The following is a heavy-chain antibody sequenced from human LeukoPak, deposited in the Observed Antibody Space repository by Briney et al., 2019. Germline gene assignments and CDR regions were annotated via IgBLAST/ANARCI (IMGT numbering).Heavy chain of an antibody. J-gene: IGHJ2*01. CDR3: AMNKRNRVTTGWYFDL. Sequence: GGSLRLSCAASGFTFSSYGMNWVRQAPGKGLEWVSFVSIGGSFIYYADSVKGRFTISRDNAKNSLYLQMNSLTAEDTAEYYCAMNKRNRVTTGWYFDLWGRGTLVSVSS. CDR2: VSIGGSFI. V-gene: IGHV3-21*01. CDR1: GFTFSSYG. D-gene: IGHD2-21*02.